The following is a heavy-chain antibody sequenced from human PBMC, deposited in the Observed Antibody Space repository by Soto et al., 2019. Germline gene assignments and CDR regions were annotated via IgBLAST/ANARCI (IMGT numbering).Heavy chain of an antibody. V-gene: IGHV1-69*01. CDR1: GGTFSGYA. J-gene: IGHJ6*02. CDR2: IIPIFGTA. D-gene: IGHD3-16*02. Sequence: QVQLVQSGAEVKKPGSSVKVSCKASGGTFSGYAISWVRQAPGQGLEWMGGIIPIFGTANYAQKLQGRFTITADESTSTVYMELSSLRSEDTAIYHCARERDFVLADGYYYCRGMDVWGQGTTVTVSS. CDR3: ARERDFVLADGYYYCRGMDV.